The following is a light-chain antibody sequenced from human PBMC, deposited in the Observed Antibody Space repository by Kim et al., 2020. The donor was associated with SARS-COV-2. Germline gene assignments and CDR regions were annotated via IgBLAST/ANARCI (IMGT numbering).Light chain of an antibody. Sequence: EIVLTQSPATLSLSPGERATLSCRASQSVSSYLAWYQQKPGQAPRLLIYDASNRATGIPARFSGSGSGTDFTLTISSLEPEDFAVYYCQRRSNWPPTFGGRTKM. J-gene: IGKJ4*01. CDR3: QRRSNWPPT. CDR2: DAS. CDR1: QSVSSY. V-gene: IGKV3-11*01.